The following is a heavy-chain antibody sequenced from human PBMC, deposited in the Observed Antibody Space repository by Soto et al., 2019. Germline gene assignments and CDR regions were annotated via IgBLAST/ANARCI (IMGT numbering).Heavy chain of an antibody. J-gene: IGHJ4*02. CDR3: ARHGTIDYVWGSPRGLFDY. Sequence: EVQLVQSGAEVKKPGESLRISCKGSGYSFTSYWISWVRQMPGKGLEWMGRIDPSDSYTNYSPSFQGHVTISADKSISTAYLQWSSLKASDTAMYYCARHGTIDYVWGSPRGLFDYWGQGTLVTVSS. V-gene: IGHV5-10-1*03. CDR1: GYSFTSYW. CDR2: IDPSDSYT. D-gene: IGHD3-16*01.